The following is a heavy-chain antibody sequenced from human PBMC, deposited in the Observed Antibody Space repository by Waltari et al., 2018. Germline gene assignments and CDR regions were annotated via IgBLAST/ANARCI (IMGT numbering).Heavy chain of an antibody. Sequence: EVQLLESGGGLVQPGGSLRLSGTASGFTFSSFSMSWVRQAPGKGLEWVSSIGSSGANTYYANSVRGRFTVSRDNAKNTLYLQMDTLGAEDTAVYYCAREGAEQWVVEDYGMDVWGQGTTVTVSS. D-gene: IGHD6-19*01. CDR1: GFTFSSFS. CDR2: IGSSGANT. CDR3: AREGAEQWVVEDYGMDV. J-gene: IGHJ6*02. V-gene: IGHV3-23*01.